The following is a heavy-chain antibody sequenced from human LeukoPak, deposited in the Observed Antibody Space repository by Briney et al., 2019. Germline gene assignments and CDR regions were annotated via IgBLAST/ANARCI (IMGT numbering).Heavy chain of an antibody. CDR2: IYYSGST. J-gene: IGHJ2*01. CDR1: GGSISSSSYY. Sequence: SETLSLTCTVSGGSISSSSYYWGWIRQPPGKGLEWIGSIYYSGSTYYNPSLKSRVTISVDTSKNQFSLKLSSVTAADTAVYYCARPRQGYQLLYPWYFDLWGRGTLVTVSS. CDR3: ARPRQGYQLLYPWYFDL. D-gene: IGHD2-2*02. V-gene: IGHV4-39*07.